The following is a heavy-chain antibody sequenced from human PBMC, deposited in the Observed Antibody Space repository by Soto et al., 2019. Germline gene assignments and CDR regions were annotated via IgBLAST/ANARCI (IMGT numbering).Heavy chain of an antibody. J-gene: IGHJ4*02. CDR3: SREYAFSSDY. D-gene: IGHD2-2*01. CDR1: GGSVSSSSCH. Sequence: QSLTRTVAGGSVSSSSCHCGWIRQPQGKELEWIGSIYYRGSTYYSPSLKSRVTISVDTSNNQFSLNLHSLTAADTAVYYCSREYAFSSDYWGQGTVVTVSS. V-gene: IGHV4-39*07. CDR2: IYYRGST.